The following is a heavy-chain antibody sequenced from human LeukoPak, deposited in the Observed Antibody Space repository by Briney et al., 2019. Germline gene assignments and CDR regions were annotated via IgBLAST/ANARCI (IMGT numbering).Heavy chain of an antibody. CDR1: GYTFTDYY. CDR3: ASGDSDHDRSRRPLHY. J-gene: IGHJ4*02. V-gene: IGHV1-2*02. Sequence: ASVKVSCKTSGYTFTDYYIHWVRQAPGQGLEWMGWLIPNGGGTNYAQKFQGRVTMTRDTSISTAYMEMYTLTSDDTAMYYCASGDSDHDRSRRPLHYWGQGTLVTVSS. CDR2: LIPNGGGT. D-gene: IGHD5-12*01.